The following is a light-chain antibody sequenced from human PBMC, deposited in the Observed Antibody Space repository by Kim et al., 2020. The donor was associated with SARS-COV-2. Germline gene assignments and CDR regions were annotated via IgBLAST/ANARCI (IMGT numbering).Light chain of an antibody. V-gene: IGLV2-14*03. Sequence: QSALTQPASVSGSPGQSITISCIGTHSDVGGYNYVAWYQQHPGKAPKLMICDVSKRPSGVSNRFSGSKSGNTASLTISGLQAEDEADYYCSSYTSSSTYVFGSGTKVTVL. CDR3: SSYTSSSTYV. CDR1: HSDVGGYNY. CDR2: DVS. J-gene: IGLJ1*01.